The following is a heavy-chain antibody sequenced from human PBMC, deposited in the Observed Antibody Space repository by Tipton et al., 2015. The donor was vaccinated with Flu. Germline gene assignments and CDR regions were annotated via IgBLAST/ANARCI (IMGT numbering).Heavy chain of an antibody. CDR1: GGSISSSSYY. D-gene: IGHD4-23*01. CDR2: TYYSGST. CDR3: ASSHGGNFDY. V-gene: IGHV4-39*07. J-gene: IGHJ4*02. Sequence: TLSLTCTVSGGSISSSSYYWGWIRQPPGKGLEWIGSTYYSGSTYYNPSLKSRVTISVDTSKNQFSLKLSSVTAADTAVYYCASSHGGNFDYWGQGTLVTVSS.